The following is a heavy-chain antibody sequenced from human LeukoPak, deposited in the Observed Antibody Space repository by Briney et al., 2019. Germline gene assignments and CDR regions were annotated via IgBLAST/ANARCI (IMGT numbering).Heavy chain of an antibody. CDR2: INPNSGGT. Sequence: ASVKVSCKASGYTFTGYYMHWVRQAPGQGLEWMGWINPNSGGTSYAQKFQGRVTMTRDTSISTAYMELSRLRSDDTAVYYCASGVLPGIAAAVDYWGQGTLVTVSS. CDR1: GYTFTGYY. CDR3: ASGVLPGIAAAVDY. V-gene: IGHV1-2*02. D-gene: IGHD6-13*01. J-gene: IGHJ4*02.